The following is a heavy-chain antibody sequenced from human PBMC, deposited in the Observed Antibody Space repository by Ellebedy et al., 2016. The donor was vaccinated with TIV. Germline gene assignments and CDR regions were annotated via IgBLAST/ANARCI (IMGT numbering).Heavy chain of an antibody. Sequence: GGSLRLSXAASAFTFSTYAMSWVRQAPGKGLEWVSAISGTGGSTYYADSVKGRFTISRDNSKNTLYLQMNSLRAEDTAVYFCTNNGLDIWGQGTMVTVSS. D-gene: IGHD2-8*01. CDR1: AFTFSTYA. CDR2: ISGTGGST. J-gene: IGHJ3*02. CDR3: TNNGLDI. V-gene: IGHV3-23*01.